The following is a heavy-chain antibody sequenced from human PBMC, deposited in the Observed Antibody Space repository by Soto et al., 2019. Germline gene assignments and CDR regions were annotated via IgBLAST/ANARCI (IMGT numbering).Heavy chain of an antibody. CDR1: GFTFSSYS. V-gene: IGHV3-21*01. CDR3: ARETLGYCSGGSCYSRVLYYYYYMDV. D-gene: IGHD2-15*01. J-gene: IGHJ6*03. CDR2: ISSSSSYI. Sequence: EVQLLESGGGLVKPGGSLRLSCAASGFTFSSYSMNWVRQAPGKGLEWVSSISSSSSYIYYADSVKGLFTISRDNAKNSLYLQMNSLRGEDTAVYYCARETLGYCSGGSCYSRVLYYYYYMDVWGKGTTVTVSS.